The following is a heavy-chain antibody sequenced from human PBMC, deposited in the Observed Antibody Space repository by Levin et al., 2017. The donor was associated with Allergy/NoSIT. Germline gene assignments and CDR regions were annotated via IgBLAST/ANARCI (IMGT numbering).Heavy chain of an antibody. V-gene: IGHV4-59*01. CDR3: ARGILSGFEGFDY. Sequence: SETLSLTCTVSGGSISSYYWSWIRQPPGKGLEWIGYIYYSGSTNYNPSLKSRVTISVDTSKNQFSLKLSSVTAADTAVYYCARGILSGFEGFDYWGQGTLVTVSS. D-gene: IGHD3-10*01. J-gene: IGHJ4*02. CDR1: GGSISSYY. CDR2: IYYSGST.